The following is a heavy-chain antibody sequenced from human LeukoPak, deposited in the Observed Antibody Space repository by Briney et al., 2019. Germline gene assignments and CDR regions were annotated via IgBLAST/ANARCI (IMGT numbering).Heavy chain of an antibody. CDR3: ARGGELLLPAEYFQH. Sequence: ASVKVSCKASGYTFTSYGISWVRQAPGQGLEWMGGIIPIFGTANYAQKFQGRVTITADESTSTAYMELSSLRSEDTAVYYCARGGELLLPAEYFQHWGQGTLVTVSS. CDR1: GYTFTSYG. CDR2: IIPIFGTA. V-gene: IGHV1-69*13. J-gene: IGHJ1*01. D-gene: IGHD1-26*01.